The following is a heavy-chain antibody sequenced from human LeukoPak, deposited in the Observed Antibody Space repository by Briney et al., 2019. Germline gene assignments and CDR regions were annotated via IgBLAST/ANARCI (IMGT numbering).Heavy chain of an antibody. V-gene: IGHV1-69*13. Sequence: SVKVSCKASGGTFSSYAISWVRQAPGQGLEWMGGIIPIFGTANYAQKFQGRVTITADESTSTAYMELSSLRSEDTAVYYCARDVPRDYDILTGYGLDYYYYMDVWGKGTTVTVSS. J-gene: IGHJ6*03. D-gene: IGHD3-9*01. CDR3: ARDVPRDYDILTGYGLDYYYYMDV. CDR2: IIPIFGTA. CDR1: GGTFSSYA.